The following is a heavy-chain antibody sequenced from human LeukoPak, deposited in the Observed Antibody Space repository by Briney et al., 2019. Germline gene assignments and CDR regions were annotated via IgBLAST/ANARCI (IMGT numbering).Heavy chain of an antibody. V-gene: IGHV3-7*03. D-gene: IGHD3-16*01. CDR1: GFTFSSYC. CDR2: IKNDGSEK. CDR3: GSYDGRLNFPFDY. Sequence: GGSLRFSCAASGFTFSSYCMSWGRQRQGKGQGRVANIKNDGSEKYYVDSLKGRCTISRDNAKSSLYLQMYSLRAEDTAVYYCGSYDGRLNFPFDYWGQGTLVTVSS. J-gene: IGHJ4*02.